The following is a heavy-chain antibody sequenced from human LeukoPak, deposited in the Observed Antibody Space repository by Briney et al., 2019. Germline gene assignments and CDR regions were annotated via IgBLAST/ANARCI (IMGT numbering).Heavy chain of an antibody. CDR1: GFTFSSYS. D-gene: IGHD2-2*01. J-gene: IGHJ4*02. CDR3: AKRAHDCSSTSCHRFDY. V-gene: IGHV3-21*01. CDR2: ISSSSSYI. Sequence: GGSLRLSCAASGFTFSSYSMNWVRQAPGKGLEWVSSISSSSSYIYYADSVKGRFTISRDNAKNSLYLQMNSLRAEDTAVYYCAKRAHDCSSTSCHRFDYWGQGTLVTVSS.